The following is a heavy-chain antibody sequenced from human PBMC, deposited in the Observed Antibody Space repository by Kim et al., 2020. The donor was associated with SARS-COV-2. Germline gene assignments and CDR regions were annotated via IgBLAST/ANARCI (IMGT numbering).Heavy chain of an antibody. V-gene: IGHV3-30*04. D-gene: IGHD3-3*01. J-gene: IGHJ6*02. CDR3: VRADCDFWSPGFV. Sequence: GGSLRLSCAASGFTFSNYAVHWVRQARGKGLEWLTVISVDGGRKYYADSVKGRFTVSRDNSEDSVALELNNLRRDDSAIYYCVRADCDFWSPGFVWGEGT. CDR2: ISVDGGRK. CDR1: GFTFSNYA.